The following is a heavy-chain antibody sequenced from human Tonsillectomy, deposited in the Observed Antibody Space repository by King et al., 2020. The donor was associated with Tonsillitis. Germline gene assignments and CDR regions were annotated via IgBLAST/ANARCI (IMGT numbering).Heavy chain of an antibody. Sequence: LVQSGAEVKKPGASVKVSCKASGYTFTGYYMHWVRQAPGQGLEWMGWINPNSGGTNYAQKFQGRVTMTRDTSISTAYMELSRLRSDDTAVYYCARDNSAGVDVYYWYFDLWGRGTLVTVSS. J-gene: IGHJ2*01. CDR2: INPNSGGT. CDR1: GYTFTGYY. V-gene: IGHV1-2*02. CDR3: ARDNSAGVDVYYWYFDL. D-gene: IGHD4-23*01.